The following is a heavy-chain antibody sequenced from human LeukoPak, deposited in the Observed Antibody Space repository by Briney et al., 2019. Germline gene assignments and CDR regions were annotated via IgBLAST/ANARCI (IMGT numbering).Heavy chain of an antibody. CDR1: GFTFSSYS. CDR3: AREGLYGSGSYYKP. CDR2: ISSSSSYI. V-gene: IGHV3-21*01. D-gene: IGHD3-10*01. J-gene: IGHJ5*02. Sequence: GGSLRPSCAASGFTFSSYSMNWVRQAPGKGLEWVSSISSSSSYIYYADSVKGRFTISRDNAKNSLYLQMNSLRAEDTAVYYCAREGLYGSGSYYKPWGQGTLVTVSS.